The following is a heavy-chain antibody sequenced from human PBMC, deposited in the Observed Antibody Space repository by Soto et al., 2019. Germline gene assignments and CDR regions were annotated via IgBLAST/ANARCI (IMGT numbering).Heavy chain of an antibody. CDR2: INHSGST. D-gene: IGHD5-12*01. V-gene: IGHV4-34*01. J-gene: IGHJ6*02. CDR3: ARFPTGGMATIWHYYYGMDV. CDR1: GGSFSGYY. Sequence: QVQLQQWGAGLLKPSETLSLTCAVYGGSFSGYYWSWIRQPPGKGLEWIGEINHSGSTNYNPSLKSRVTISVDTSKNQFSLKLSSVTAADTAVYYCARFPTGGMATIWHYYYGMDVWGQGTTVTVSS.